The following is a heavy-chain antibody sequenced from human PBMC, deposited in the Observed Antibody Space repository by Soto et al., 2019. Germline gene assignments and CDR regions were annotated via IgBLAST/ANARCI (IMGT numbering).Heavy chain of an antibody. Sequence: SETLSLTCAVSDFSISSGHYWGWIRQPPGKGPEWIGSIYHSGTTYNNPSLKSRVTMSVDTSKNQFSLKLSSVTAADTAVYYCARWRNDCSSTSCYHFDYWGQGTLVTVSS. CDR1: DFSISSGHY. D-gene: IGHD2-2*01. CDR3: ARWRNDCSSTSCYHFDY. J-gene: IGHJ4*02. V-gene: IGHV4-38-2*01. CDR2: IYHSGTT.